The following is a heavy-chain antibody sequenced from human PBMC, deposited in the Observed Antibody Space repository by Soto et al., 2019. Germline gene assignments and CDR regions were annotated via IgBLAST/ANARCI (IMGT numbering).Heavy chain of an antibody. CDR2: MYSGGST. J-gene: IGHJ3*02. CDR3: AGEEDTATTSRAFDI. Sequence: EVQLVESGGGLVQPGGSLTLSCAASGFTVSSNYMTWVRQAPGKGLEWVSVMYSGGSTYYADSVKGRFTISRHNSKNTLYLQMNSLRAEGTAVYYCAGEEDTATTSRAFDIWGQGTMVTVSS. V-gene: IGHV3-53*04. D-gene: IGHD5-18*01. CDR1: GFTVSSNY.